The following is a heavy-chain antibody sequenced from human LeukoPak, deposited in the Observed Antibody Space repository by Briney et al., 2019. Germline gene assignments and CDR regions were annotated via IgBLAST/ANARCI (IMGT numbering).Heavy chain of an antibody. CDR2: ISSSGSST. Sequence: GGSLRLSCAASGLVFDNFAMSWVRQAPGKGLVWVSTISSSGSSTYYADSVKGRFTVSRDNSKNTPDLQMNSLGVEDTAVYYCATQLLWFGESVEEGYWGQGTLVTVSS. CDR3: ATQLLWFGESVEEGY. J-gene: IGHJ4*02. CDR1: GLVFDNFA. V-gene: IGHV3-23*01. D-gene: IGHD3-10*01.